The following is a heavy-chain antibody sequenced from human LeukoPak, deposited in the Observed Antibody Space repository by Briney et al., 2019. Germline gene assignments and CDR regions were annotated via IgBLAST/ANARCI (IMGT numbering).Heavy chain of an antibody. CDR1: GGSISSYY. CDR2: IYYSGST. D-gene: IGHD3-22*01. Sequence: PSETLSLTCTVSGGSISSYYWSWIRQPPGKGLEWIGYIYYSGSTNYNPSLKSRVTMSVDTSKNQFSLKLSSVTAADTAVYYCARIYENAFDIWGQGTMVTVSS. J-gene: IGHJ3*02. V-gene: IGHV4-59*12. CDR3: ARIYENAFDI.